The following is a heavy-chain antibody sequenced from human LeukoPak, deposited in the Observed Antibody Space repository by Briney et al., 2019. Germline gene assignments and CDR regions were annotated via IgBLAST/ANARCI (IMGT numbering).Heavy chain of an antibody. Sequence: GGSLRLSCAASGFTFSNYYMSWVRQAPGKGLEWVANIKQDGSEKYSVDSVKGRFTISRDNAKNSLFLQMNGLRAEDTAVYYCARGRWLDYWGQGTLVTVSS. CDR1: GFTFSNYY. J-gene: IGHJ4*02. D-gene: IGHD6-13*01. CDR2: IKQDGSEK. V-gene: IGHV3-7*04. CDR3: ARGRWLDY.